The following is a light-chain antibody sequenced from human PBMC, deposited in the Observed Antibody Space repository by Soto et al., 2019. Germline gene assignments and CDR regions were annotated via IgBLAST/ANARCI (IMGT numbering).Light chain of an antibody. J-gene: IGKJ2*01. CDR1: QSITSS. CDR2: GAS. CDR3: QQSYSTPYT. V-gene: IGKV3-15*01. Sequence: EIVMTQSPATLSVSPGDRATLSCRASQSITSSLAWYQQKPGQAPRLLIHGASTRATGIPARFSGSGSGTEFTLTISSLQSEDFATYYCQQSYSTPYTFGQGTKLEIK.